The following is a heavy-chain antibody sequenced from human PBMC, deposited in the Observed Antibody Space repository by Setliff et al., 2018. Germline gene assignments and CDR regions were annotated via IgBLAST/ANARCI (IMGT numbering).Heavy chain of an antibody. J-gene: IGHJ6*03. V-gene: IGHV4-39*01. CDR1: GGSLSGSLRGYAVF. CDR2: AYYNGDT. CDR3: ARHVGSRSRGYNYYYYYMDV. D-gene: IGHD3-10*01. Sequence: PSETLSLTCTVSGGSLSGSLRGYAVFWGWIRQSPGKELEWIGSAYYNGDTYYNPSLKSQVTMSVDTSRNQFSLHLISVTAADTAVYYCARHVGSRSRGYNYYYYYMDVWGKGTTVTVS.